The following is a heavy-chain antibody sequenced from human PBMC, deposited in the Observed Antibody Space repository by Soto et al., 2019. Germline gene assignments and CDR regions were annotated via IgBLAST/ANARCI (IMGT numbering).Heavy chain of an antibody. CDR2: IIPTFGTG. Sequence: QVLLVQSGPEVKKPGSSVKVSCKASGGTFNNYAINWVRQAPGKGLEWMGGIIPTFGTGNHAQKFQGRVTITADEATTTAYMEHNSLRSEVTAIYYCASFDGTLVRGGRSSPYEMDVWGQGTTVIVSS. CDR3: ASFDGTLVRGGRSSPYEMDV. CDR1: GGTFNNYA. V-gene: IGHV1-69*01. J-gene: IGHJ6*02. D-gene: IGHD3-10*01.